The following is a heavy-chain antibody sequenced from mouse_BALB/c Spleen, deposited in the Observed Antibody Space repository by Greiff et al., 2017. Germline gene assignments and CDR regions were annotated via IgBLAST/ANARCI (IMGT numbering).Heavy chain of an antibody. V-gene: IGHV3-2*02. Sequence: EVKLQESGPGLVKPSQSLSLTCTVTGYSITSDYAWNWIRQFPGNKLEWMGYISYSGSTSYNPSLKSRISITRDTSKNQFFLQLNSVTTEDTATYYCARFDDYLFDYWGQGTTLTVSS. CDR1: GYSITSDYA. CDR3: ARFDDYLFDY. J-gene: IGHJ2*01. D-gene: IGHD2-4*01. CDR2: ISYSGST.